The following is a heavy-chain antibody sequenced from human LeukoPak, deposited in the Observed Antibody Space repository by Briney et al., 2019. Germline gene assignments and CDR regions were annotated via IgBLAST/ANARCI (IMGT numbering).Heavy chain of an antibody. D-gene: IGHD5-18*01. Sequence: GESLKISSKGSGYSFPNYWIGWVRQMPGKGLEWMGIIDPSDSETRYTPSFQGQVTISVDKSLTTAYVQWNSLKASDTAMYYCARQTAMGRSGDYWGQGTLVTVSS. CDR2: IDPSDSET. CDR3: ARQTAMGRSGDY. V-gene: IGHV5-51*01. CDR1: GYSFPNYW. J-gene: IGHJ4*02.